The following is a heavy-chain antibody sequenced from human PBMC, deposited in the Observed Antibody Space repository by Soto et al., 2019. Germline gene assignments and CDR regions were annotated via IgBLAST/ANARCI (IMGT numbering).Heavy chain of an antibody. V-gene: IGHV4-59*01. CDR3: ASITVTHGRWYYYYGMDV. D-gene: IGHD4-17*01. Sequence: SETLSLTCTVSGGSISSYYWSWIRQPPGKGLEWIGYIYYSGSTNYNPSLKSRVTISVDTSKNQFSLKLSSVTAADTAVYYCASITVTHGRWYYYYGMDVWGQGTKVTVSS. J-gene: IGHJ6*02. CDR1: GGSISSYY. CDR2: IYYSGST.